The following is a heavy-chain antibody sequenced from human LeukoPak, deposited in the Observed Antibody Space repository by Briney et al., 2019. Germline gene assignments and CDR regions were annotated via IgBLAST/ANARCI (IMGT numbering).Heavy chain of an antibody. CDR3: ARHMTTANNWFDP. Sequence: ASVNVSCSASGYTFTAYYMHWVRQAPGQGLEWMGWINPNSGGTNYEQKFQGRVIMTRDTSISTAYMELSRLRFDDTAVYYCARHMTTANNWFDPWGQGTLVTVSS. CDR2: INPNSGGT. J-gene: IGHJ5*02. D-gene: IGHD4-17*01. CDR1: GYTFTAYY. V-gene: IGHV1-2*02.